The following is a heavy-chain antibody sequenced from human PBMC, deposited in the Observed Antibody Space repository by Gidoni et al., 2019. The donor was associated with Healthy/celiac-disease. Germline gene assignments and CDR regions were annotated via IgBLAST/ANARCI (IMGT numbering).Heavy chain of an antibody. Sequence: EVQLVESGGGLVQPGRSLRLSCAASGFTFDDYAMHWVRQAPGNGLEWGSSIIWNSGSIGYADSVKGRFTISRDNAKNSLYLQMNSLRAEDTALYYCAKDSASELVEDYLDYWGQGTLVTVSS. CDR1: GFTFDDYA. V-gene: IGHV3-9*01. J-gene: IGHJ4*02. CDR3: AKDSASELVEDYLDY. CDR2: IIWNSGSI. D-gene: IGHD1-26*01.